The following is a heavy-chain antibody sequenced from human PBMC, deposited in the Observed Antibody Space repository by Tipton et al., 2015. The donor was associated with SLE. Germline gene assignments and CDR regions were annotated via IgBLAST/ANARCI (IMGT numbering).Heavy chain of an antibody. CDR2: INHSGST. CDR3: ARGLGSGYCSSTSCEGDY. V-gene: IGHV4-34*01. CDR1: GGSFSGYY. D-gene: IGHD2-2*01. Sequence: GLVKPSETLSLTCAVYGGSFSGYYWSWIRQPPGKGLEWIGEINHSGSTNYNPSLKSRVTISVDTSKNQFSLKLSSVTAADTAVYYCARGLGSGYCSSTSCEGDYWGQGTLVTVSS. J-gene: IGHJ4*02.